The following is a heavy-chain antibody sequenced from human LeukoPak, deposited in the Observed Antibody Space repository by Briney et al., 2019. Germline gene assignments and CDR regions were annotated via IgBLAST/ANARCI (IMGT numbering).Heavy chain of an antibody. CDR1: GFTFSSYS. Sequence: PGGSLRLSCAASGFTFSSYSMNWVRQAPGKGLEWVSSISSSSSYIYYADSVKGRFTTFRDNSKNTLYLQMNSLRAEDTAVYYCAKDRDYDSSGYFHYWGQGTLVTVSS. CDR3: AKDRDYDSSGYFHY. CDR2: ISSSSSYI. D-gene: IGHD3-22*01. V-gene: IGHV3-21*04. J-gene: IGHJ4*02.